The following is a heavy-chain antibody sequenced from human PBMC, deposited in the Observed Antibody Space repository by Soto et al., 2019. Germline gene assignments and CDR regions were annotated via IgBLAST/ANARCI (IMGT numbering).Heavy chain of an antibody. CDR1: GGTFTNYN. J-gene: IGHJ4*02. CDR3: ARGPRGCHPLEFFDY. Sequence: QVQLVQSGAEVKKPGSSVKVSCKTSGGTFTNYNFHWVRQAPGQGLEWLGGVTPTYGSSNYAQRFQGRVNITADKSTRTAYMELSSLRSDDTAVYYCARGPRGCHPLEFFDYWGQGTLVIVSS. CDR2: VTPTYGSS. V-gene: IGHV1-69*06.